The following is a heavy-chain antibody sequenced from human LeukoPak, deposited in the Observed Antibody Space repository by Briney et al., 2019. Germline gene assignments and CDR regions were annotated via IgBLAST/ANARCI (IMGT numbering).Heavy chain of an antibody. V-gene: IGHV3-53*01. J-gene: IGHJ4*02. D-gene: IGHD4-17*01. CDR3: TKTRGGVTTFLDY. CDR2: IHSGGST. Sequence: TGGSLRLSCAASGFTVSSSYMNWVRRAPGKGLEWVSIIHSGGSTFYADSVKGRLTISRDNSKNTVSLHMNSLRAEDTAVYYCTKTRGGVTTFLDYWGQGTLVTVSS. CDR1: GFTVSSSY.